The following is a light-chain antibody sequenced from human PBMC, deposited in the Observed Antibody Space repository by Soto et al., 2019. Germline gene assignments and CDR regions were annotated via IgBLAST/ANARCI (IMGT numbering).Light chain of an antibody. CDR1: QSVSIS. J-gene: IGKJ1*01. CDR2: GAS. CDR3: QQYNSYSWT. Sequence: DIQMTQSPSTLSASVGDRATITCRASQSVSISLAWYQQKPGKAPKLLIYGASSLASEIPARFSGSGSGTEFTLTISSLQPDDFATYYCQQYNSYSWTFGQGTKVDIK. V-gene: IGKV1-5*01.